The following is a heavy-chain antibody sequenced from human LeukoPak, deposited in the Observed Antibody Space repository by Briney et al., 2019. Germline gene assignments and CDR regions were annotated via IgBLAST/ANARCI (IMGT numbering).Heavy chain of an antibody. CDR2: IRSKAYGGTT. CDR3: TSVDYYDSSGEYYFDY. Sequence: GGSLRLSCTASGFTFGDYAMSWVRQAPGKGLEWVGFIRSKAYGGTTEYAASVKGRFTISRDDSKSIAYLQMNSLKTEDTAVYYCTSVDYYDSSGEYYFDYWGQGTLVTVSS. V-gene: IGHV3-49*04. J-gene: IGHJ4*02. D-gene: IGHD3-22*01. CDR1: GFTFGDYA.